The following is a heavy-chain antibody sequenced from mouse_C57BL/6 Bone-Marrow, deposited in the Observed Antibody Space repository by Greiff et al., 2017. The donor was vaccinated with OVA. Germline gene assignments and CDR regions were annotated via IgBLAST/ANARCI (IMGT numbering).Heavy chain of an antibody. CDR1: GFTFSSYG. Sequence: EVQLVESGGDLVKPGGSLKLSCAASGFTFSSYGMSWVRQTPDKRLEWVATISSGGSSTYYPDSVKGRFTISRDNAKNTLYLQMSSLKSEDTAMYYCARQPLLITTVVAPFDYWGQGTTLTVSS. D-gene: IGHD1-1*01. CDR3: ARQPLLITTVVAPFDY. CDR2: ISSGGSST. J-gene: IGHJ2*01. V-gene: IGHV5-6*01.